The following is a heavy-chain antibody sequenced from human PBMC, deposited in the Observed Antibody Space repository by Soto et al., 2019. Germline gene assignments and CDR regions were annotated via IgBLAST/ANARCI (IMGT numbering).Heavy chain of an antibody. Sequence: QVQLVQSGAEVKKPGSSVKVSCKASGGTFSSYTISWVRQAPGQGLEWMGRIIPILGIANYAQKFQGRVTMTADKSTSTAYRELSSLRSEDTAVYYCARSLAAPVDWFDPWGQGTLVTVSS. CDR3: ARSLAAPVDWFDP. CDR1: GGTFSSYT. CDR2: IIPILGIA. D-gene: IGHD6-25*01. J-gene: IGHJ5*02. V-gene: IGHV1-69*02.